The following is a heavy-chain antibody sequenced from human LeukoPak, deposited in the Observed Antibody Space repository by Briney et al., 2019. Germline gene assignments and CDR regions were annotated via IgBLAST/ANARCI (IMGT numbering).Heavy chain of an antibody. J-gene: IGHJ4*02. CDR2: INHSGST. V-gene: IGHV4-34*01. CDR3: ATSVVASFDY. Sequence: SETLSLTCAVYGGSFSGYYWSWIRQPPGKGLEWIGEINHSGSTNYNPSLKSRVTISVDTSKNQFSLKLSSVTAADTAVYYCATSVVASFDYWGQGTLVTVSS. D-gene: IGHD3-22*01. CDR1: GGSFSGYY.